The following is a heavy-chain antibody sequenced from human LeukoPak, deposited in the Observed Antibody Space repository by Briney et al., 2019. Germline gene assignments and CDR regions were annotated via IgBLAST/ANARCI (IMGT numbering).Heavy chain of an antibody. D-gene: IGHD3-9*01. CDR3: ASGGEVLRYFDWLNY. CDR2: IIPIFGTA. CDR1: GDTFNRDP. Sequence: SVKVSCKASGDTFNRDPISWVRQAPGQGLEWMGGIIPIFGTANYAQNFQGRLTIAADESRRTAYMELGSLRSEDTAVYYCASGGEVLRYFDWLNYWGQGTLVTVSS. V-gene: IGHV1-69*13. J-gene: IGHJ4*02.